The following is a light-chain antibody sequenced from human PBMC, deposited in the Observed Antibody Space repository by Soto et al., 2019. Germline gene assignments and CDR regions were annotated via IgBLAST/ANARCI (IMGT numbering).Light chain of an antibody. V-gene: IGLV1-44*01. CDR3: AAWDDSRNGPV. J-gene: IGLJ3*02. Sequence: QSVLTQPPSASGTPGQRVTISCSGSSSNIGSNTVNWYHHLPGTAPNILIYNNDQRPSGVPDRFSGSKSGTSASLAISGLQSDDEADYYCAAWDDSRNGPVFGGGTKVTVL. CDR2: NND. CDR1: SSNIGSNT.